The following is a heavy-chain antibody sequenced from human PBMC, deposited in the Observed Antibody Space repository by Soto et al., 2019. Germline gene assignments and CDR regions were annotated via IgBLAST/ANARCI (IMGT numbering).Heavy chain of an antibody. CDR2: ISGSGGTT. J-gene: IGHJ1*01. V-gene: IGHV3-23*01. CDR1: GFTFSSYA. D-gene: IGHD3-22*01. CDR3: AKEDNYYDSSGYYLEYFHH. Sequence: EVQLLESGGGLVQPGGSLRLSCAASGFTFSSYAMTWVRQAPGKGLEWVSIISGSGGTTYYADSVKGRFTISRDNSKNTLYLQMNSLRAEDTAVYYCAKEDNYYDSSGYYLEYFHHWGQGTLVTVSS.